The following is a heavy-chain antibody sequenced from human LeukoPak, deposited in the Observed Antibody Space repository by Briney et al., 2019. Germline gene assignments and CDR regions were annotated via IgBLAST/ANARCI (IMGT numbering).Heavy chain of an antibody. CDR3: ARDSGTEWYSSGWGYYYYYYMDV. J-gene: IGHJ6*03. CDR1: GGSISSYY. V-gene: IGHV4-59*01. D-gene: IGHD6-19*01. CDR2: IYYSGST. Sequence: SETLSLTCTVSGGSISSYYWSWIRQPAGKGLEWIGYIYYSGSTNYNPSLKSRVTISVDTSKNQFSLKLSSVTAADTAVYYCARDSGTEWYSSGWGYYYYYYMDVWGKGTTVTVSS.